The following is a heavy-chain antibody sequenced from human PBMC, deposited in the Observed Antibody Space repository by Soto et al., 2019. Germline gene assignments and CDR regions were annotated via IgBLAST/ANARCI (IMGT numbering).Heavy chain of an antibody. CDR1: GCSFSGHW. Sequence: PGGSLRRSCAASGCSFSGHWMHWVRQTPGKGLVWVSLIDGDGSRTAYAESLRGRFTISRDNVKNMLYLQMNSLRAEDTAVYYCERVKRTGWYDWCLDIWGQGTVVTV. V-gene: IGHV3-74*03. D-gene: IGHD6-19*01. CDR2: IDGDGSRT. CDR3: ERVKRTGWYDWCLDI. J-gene: IGHJ3*02.